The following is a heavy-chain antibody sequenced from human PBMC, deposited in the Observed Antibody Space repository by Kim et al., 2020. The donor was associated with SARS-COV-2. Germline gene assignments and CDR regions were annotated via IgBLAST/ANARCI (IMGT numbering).Heavy chain of an antibody. V-gene: IGHV4-34*01. D-gene: IGHD3-3*01. J-gene: IGHJ5*02. Sequence: SLKSRVTISVDTSKNQFSLKLSSVTAADTAVYYCAKKVWSGYYTLDWFDTWGQGTLVTVSS. CDR3: AKKVWSGYYTLDWFDT.